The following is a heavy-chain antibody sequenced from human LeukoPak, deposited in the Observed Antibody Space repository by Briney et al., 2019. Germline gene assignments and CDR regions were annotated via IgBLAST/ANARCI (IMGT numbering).Heavy chain of an antibody. Sequence: SETLSLTCTVSGGSISSSSYYWGWIRRPPGKGLEWIGYIYYSGSTNYNPSLKSRVTISVDTSKNQFSLKLSSVTAADTAVYYCARPRRGYFDLWGRGTLVTVSS. J-gene: IGHJ2*01. CDR3: ARPRRGYFDL. CDR1: GGSISSSSYY. CDR2: IYYSGST. V-gene: IGHV4-61*05.